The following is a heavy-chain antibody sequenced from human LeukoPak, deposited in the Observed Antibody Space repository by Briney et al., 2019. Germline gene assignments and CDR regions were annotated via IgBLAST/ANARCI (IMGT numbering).Heavy chain of an antibody. D-gene: IGHD2-8*01. CDR1: GYTFTNNF. CDR2: INPSGDNT. CDR3: ARSSPLGYCTNGVCAQDY. J-gene: IGHJ4*02. V-gene: IGHV1-46*01. Sequence: ASVKVSCKASGYTFTNNFMHWVRQAPGQGLEWIGIINPSGDNTWYAQKFQGRVTMTRDMATSTDYLEVSRLRSDDTAVYYCARSSPLGYCTNGVCAQDYWGQGTLVTVSS.